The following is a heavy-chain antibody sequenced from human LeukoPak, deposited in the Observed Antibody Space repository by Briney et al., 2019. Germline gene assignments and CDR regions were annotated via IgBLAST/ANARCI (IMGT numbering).Heavy chain of an antibody. CDR3: VKGRFLTGLDY. Sequence: GGSLRLSCSASGFTFSNNNMAWVRQAPGKGLEYVSSIDANGDTSFYADSVKGKFTISRDNSRNTLSLQMTSLRPEDTATYYCVKGRFLTGLDYWGQGALVTVSS. V-gene: IGHV3-64D*09. CDR2: IDANGDTS. J-gene: IGHJ4*02. D-gene: IGHD3-9*01. CDR1: GFTFSNNN.